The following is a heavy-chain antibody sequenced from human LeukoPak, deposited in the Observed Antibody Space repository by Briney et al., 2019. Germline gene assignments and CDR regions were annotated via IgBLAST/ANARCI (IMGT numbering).Heavy chain of an antibody. J-gene: IGHJ4*02. CDR3: ANLSGLDY. D-gene: IGHD2-8*02. CDR2: INPNTGAT. CDR1: GYXFTGYY. V-gene: IGHV1-2*02. Sequence: ASVKVSCKASGYXFTGYYIHWVRQAPGQGLEWMGWINPNTGATNYAQKFQGRVTMTRDTSISTAYMELSRLRSDDTAVYYRANLSGLDYWAREPWSPSPQ.